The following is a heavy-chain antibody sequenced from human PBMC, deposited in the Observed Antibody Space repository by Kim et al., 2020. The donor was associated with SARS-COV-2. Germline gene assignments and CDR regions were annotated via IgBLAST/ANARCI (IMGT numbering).Heavy chain of an antibody. CDR3: ARAPGVFGAGYYGMDV. Sequence: GGSLRLSCAASGFTFSSYAMHWVRQAPGKGLEWVAVISYDGSNKYYADSVKGRFTISRDNSKNTLYLQMNSLRAEDTAVYYCARAPGVFGAGYYGMDVWG. CDR2: ISYDGSNK. J-gene: IGHJ6*01. D-gene: IGHD3-3*01. CDR1: GFTFSSYA. V-gene: IGHV3-30-3*01.